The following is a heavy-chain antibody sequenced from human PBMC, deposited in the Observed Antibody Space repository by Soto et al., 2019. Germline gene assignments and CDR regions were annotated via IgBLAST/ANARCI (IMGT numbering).Heavy chain of an antibody. D-gene: IGHD3-3*01. J-gene: IGHJ4*02. CDR1: GYTFTSYG. CDR2: ISAYNGDT. Sequence: QVQLVQSGAEVKKPGASVKVSCKASGYTFTSYGISWVRQAPGQGLEWMGWISAYNGDTNYAQKLQGRVTMTTDTSTSTAYMELRSLRSDDTAVYYCARLPVFPGYDFWSGYGDYWGQGTLVTVSS. V-gene: IGHV1-18*01. CDR3: ARLPVFPGYDFWSGYGDY.